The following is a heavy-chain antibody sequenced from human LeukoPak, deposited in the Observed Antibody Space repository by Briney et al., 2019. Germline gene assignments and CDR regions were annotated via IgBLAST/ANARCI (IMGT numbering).Heavy chain of an antibody. J-gene: IGHJ4*02. Sequence: GGSLRLSCAASGFTFSSYSMNWVRQAPGKGLEWVSYISSSSTIYYADSVKGRFTISRDNAKNSLYLQMNSLRAEDTAVYYCARWGGSQDYWGQGTLVTVSS. D-gene: IGHD3-10*01. CDR2: ISSSSTI. V-gene: IGHV3-48*01. CDR3: ARWGGSQDY. CDR1: GFTFSSYS.